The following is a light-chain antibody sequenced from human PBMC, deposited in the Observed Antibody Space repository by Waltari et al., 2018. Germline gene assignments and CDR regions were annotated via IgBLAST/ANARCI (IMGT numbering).Light chain of an antibody. CDR1: SGHYSYA. Sequence: QLVLTQSPSASASLGASVKLTCTLSSGHYSYAIAWHQQQPEKGPRYLMKLNSDGSHSKGDGIPDRFSGSSSGAERYLTISSLQSEDEADYYCQTWDSGTVVFGGGTKLTVL. CDR2: LNSDGSH. CDR3: QTWDSGTVV. V-gene: IGLV4-69*01. J-gene: IGLJ2*01.